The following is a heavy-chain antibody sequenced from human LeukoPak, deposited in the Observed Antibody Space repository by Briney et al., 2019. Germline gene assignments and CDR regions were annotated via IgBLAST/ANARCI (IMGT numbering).Heavy chain of an antibody. CDR1: GFTFSSYS. D-gene: IGHD1-14*01. J-gene: IGHJ3*02. Sequence: GGSLRLSCAASGFTFSSYSMNWVRQAPGKGLEWVSYISSSSSTIYYADSVKGRFTISRDNAKNSLYLQMNSLRAEDTAVYYRATRTVGAYDAFDIWGQGTMVTVSS. CDR2: ISSSSSTI. CDR3: ATRTVGAYDAFDI. V-gene: IGHV3-48*01.